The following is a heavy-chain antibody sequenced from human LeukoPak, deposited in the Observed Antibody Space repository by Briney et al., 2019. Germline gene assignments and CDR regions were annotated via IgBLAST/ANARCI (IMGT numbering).Heavy chain of an antibody. CDR1: GGSISTSNYY. D-gene: IGHD6-13*01. Sequence: SETLSLTCTVSGGSISTSNYYWSWIRQPPGKGLEWIGYIYYSGSTNYNPSLKSRVTISVDTSKNQFSLKLSSVTAADTAVYYCARVTMAAAGMVDYWGQGTLVTVSS. CDR3: ARVTMAAAGMVDY. J-gene: IGHJ4*02. CDR2: IYYSGST. V-gene: IGHV4-61*01.